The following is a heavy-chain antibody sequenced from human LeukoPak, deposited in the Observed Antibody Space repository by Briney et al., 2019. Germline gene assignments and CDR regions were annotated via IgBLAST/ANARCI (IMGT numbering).Heavy chain of an antibody. CDR2: IYYGGSP. Sequence: SETLSLTCTVSGGSISSYYWSWIRQPPGKGLDWIGYIYYGGSPNYNPSLKSRVTISVDTSKNQFSLKLRSVTAADTAVYYCAGHGGSYDFDYWGRGTLVTVSS. V-gene: IGHV4-59*08. D-gene: IGHD1-26*01. CDR1: GGSISSYY. CDR3: AGHGGSYDFDY. J-gene: IGHJ4*02.